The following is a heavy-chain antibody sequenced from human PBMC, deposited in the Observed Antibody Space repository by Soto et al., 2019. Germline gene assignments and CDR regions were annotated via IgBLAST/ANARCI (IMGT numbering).Heavy chain of an antibody. V-gene: IGHV3-11*01. CDR3: ASPVPSLLRYFDWLSFGY. Sequence: TGGSLRLSCAASGFTFSDYYMSWIRQAPGKGLEWVSYISSSGSTIYYADSVKGRFTISRDNAKNSLYLQMNSLRAEDTAVYYCASPVPSLLRYFDWLSFGYWGQGTLVTVSS. J-gene: IGHJ4*02. CDR1: GFTFSDYY. D-gene: IGHD3-9*01. CDR2: ISSSGSTI.